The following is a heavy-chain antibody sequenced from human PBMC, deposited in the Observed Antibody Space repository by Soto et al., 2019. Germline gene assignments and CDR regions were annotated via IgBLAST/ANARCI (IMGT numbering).Heavy chain of an antibody. D-gene: IGHD3-9*01. J-gene: IGHJ3*02. CDR1: GFTFSSYE. CDR3: ARECPFGDILTDYDAFDI. CDR2: ISSSGSTI. V-gene: IGHV3-48*03. Sequence: GGSLRLSCAASGFTFSSYEMNWVRQAPGKGLEWVSYISSSGSTIYYADSVKGRFTISRDNAKNSLYLQMNSLRAEDTAVYYCARECPFGDILTDYDAFDIWGQGTMVTVSS.